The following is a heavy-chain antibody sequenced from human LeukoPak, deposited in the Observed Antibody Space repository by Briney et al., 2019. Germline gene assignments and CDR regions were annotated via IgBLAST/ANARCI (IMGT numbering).Heavy chain of an antibody. CDR1: GGSISSSSYY. CDR3: ARTSYYYYYMDV. CDR2: IYYSGST. V-gene: IGHV4-39*01. J-gene: IGHJ6*03. Sequence: SETLSLTCTVSGGSISSSSYYWGWIRQPPGKGLEWVGSIYYSGSTYYNPSLKSRVTISVDTSKNQFSLKLSSVTAADTAVYYCARTSYYYYYMDVWGKGTTVTISS.